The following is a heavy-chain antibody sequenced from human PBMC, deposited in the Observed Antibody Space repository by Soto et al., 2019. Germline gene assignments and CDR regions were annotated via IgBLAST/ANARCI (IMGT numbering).Heavy chain of an antibody. V-gene: IGHV3-33*01. CDR2: IWYDGSNK. J-gene: IGHJ6*02. CDR1: GFTFSSYG. D-gene: IGHD6-13*01. CDR3: AGGGLGDLHSSWYVVYYYGMDV. Sequence: GGSLRLSCAASGFTFSSYGMHWVRQAPGKGLEWVAVIWYDGSNKYYADSVKGRFTISRDNSKNRLYLQMNSLRAEDTAVYYWAGGGLGDLHSSWYVVYYYGMDVWGQGTTVTVSS.